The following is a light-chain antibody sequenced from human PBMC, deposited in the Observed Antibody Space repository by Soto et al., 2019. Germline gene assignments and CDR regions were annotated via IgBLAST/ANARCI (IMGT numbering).Light chain of an antibody. CDR2: GNS. J-gene: IGLJ2*01. Sequence: QSVLTQPPSVSGAPGQRVTISCTGSSSNIGAGYDVHWYQQLPGTAPKLLIYGNSNRPSGVPDRFSGSKSGTSASLAITGHQAEDEADYYCQSYDSSLRVVFGGGTKLTVL. CDR1: SSNIGAGYD. CDR3: QSYDSSLRVV. V-gene: IGLV1-40*01.